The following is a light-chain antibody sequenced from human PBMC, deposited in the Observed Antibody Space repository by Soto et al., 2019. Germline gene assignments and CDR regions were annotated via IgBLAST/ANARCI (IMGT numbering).Light chain of an antibody. Sequence: EIVMTQSPATLSVSPGERATLSCRASQSVSTNLAWYQQKPGQAPRLLIYGASTRATGIPARFSGSGSGTEFALTISSLQSEDFAVYYGQQYNDWPRHTFGQGTKLGIK. J-gene: IGKJ2*01. CDR2: GAS. CDR3: QQYNDWPRHT. CDR1: QSVSTN. V-gene: IGKV3-15*01.